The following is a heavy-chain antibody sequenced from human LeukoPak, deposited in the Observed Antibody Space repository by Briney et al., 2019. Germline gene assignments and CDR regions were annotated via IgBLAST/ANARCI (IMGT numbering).Heavy chain of an antibody. V-gene: IGHV7-4-1*02. CDR3: ARDPGEWELDGLFDY. J-gene: IGHJ4*02. D-gene: IGHD1-26*01. Sequence: ASVTVSCKASGYTFTSYAMNWVRQAPGQGLEWMGWINTNTGNPTYAQGFTGRFVFSLDTSVSTAYLQISSLKAEDTAVYYCARDPGEWELDGLFDYWGQGTLVTVSS. CDR2: INTNTGNP. CDR1: GYTFTSYA.